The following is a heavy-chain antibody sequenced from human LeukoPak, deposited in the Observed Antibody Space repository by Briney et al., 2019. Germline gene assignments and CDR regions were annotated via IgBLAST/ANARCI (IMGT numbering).Heavy chain of an antibody. CDR3: ARVLRYYDSSGPSWFDY. Sequence: GGSLRLSCAASGFAFSNYGMNWVRQAPGKGLEWVSGITGSGSTTYYADSVKGRFTISRDNSKNTLYLQMNSLRAEDTAVYYCARVLRYYDSSGPSWFDYWGQGTLVTVSS. J-gene: IGHJ4*02. V-gene: IGHV3-23*01. CDR1: GFAFSNYG. CDR2: ITGSGSTT. D-gene: IGHD3-22*01.